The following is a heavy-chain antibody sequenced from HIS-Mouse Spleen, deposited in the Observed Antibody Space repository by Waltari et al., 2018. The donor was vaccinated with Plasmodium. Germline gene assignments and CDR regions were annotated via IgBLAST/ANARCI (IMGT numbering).Heavy chain of an antibody. D-gene: IGHD3-10*01. CDR2: ISYDGSNK. V-gene: IGHV3-30-3*01. CDR3: AREAGSGGLYYFDY. Sequence: QVQLVESGGGVVQPGRSLRLSCAASGFTFSSYAMHWVPPAPGKGLEWVAVISYDGSNKYYADSVKGRFTISRDNSKNTLYLQMNSLRAEDTAVYYCAREAGSGGLYYFDYWGQGTLVTVSS. J-gene: IGHJ4*02. CDR1: GFTFSSYA.